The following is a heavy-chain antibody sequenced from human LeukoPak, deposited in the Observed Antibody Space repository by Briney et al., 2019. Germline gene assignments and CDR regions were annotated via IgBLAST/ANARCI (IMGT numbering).Heavy chain of an antibody. CDR3: ARDLDGDYVGWFDP. Sequence: SETLSLTCTVSGGSISSGGYYWSWIRQHPGKGLEWIGYIYYSGSTYYNPSLKSRVTISVDTSKNQFSLKLSPVTAADTAVYYCARDLDGDYVGWFDPWGQGTLVTVSS. V-gene: IGHV4-31*03. CDR2: IYYSGST. D-gene: IGHD4-17*01. J-gene: IGHJ5*02. CDR1: GGSISSGGYY.